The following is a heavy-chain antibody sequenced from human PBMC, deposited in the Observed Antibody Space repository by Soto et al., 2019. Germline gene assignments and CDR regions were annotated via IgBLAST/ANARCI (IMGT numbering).Heavy chain of an antibody. D-gene: IGHD2-15*01. Sequence: EMQLLESGGGLVQPGGSLRLSCAASGFAFDNYAMSWVRQAPGEVLEWLSTISGSSGGTFYADSVMGRFTISRDNSKNTLYLQMNSLRAEDTAVYYCAKGGSAYCTGGSCHHPFAYWGQGTLVTVSS. CDR2: ISGSSGGT. CDR1: GFAFDNYA. J-gene: IGHJ4*02. V-gene: IGHV3-23*01. CDR3: AKGGSAYCTGGSCHHPFAY.